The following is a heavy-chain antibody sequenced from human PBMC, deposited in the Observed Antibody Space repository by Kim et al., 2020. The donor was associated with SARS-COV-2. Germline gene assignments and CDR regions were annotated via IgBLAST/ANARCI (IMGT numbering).Heavy chain of an antibody. CDR3: AKAVAGPLFRSFDY. Sequence: GESLKISCQASGYSFTTYWIGWVRQMPGKGLEWVGIIYPGDSDTRYSPSFEGQVTISADKSITTAYLQWSSLKASDTAIYYCAKAVAGPLFRSFDYWGQGTLVTVSS. J-gene: IGHJ4*02. V-gene: IGHV5-51*01. D-gene: IGHD6-19*01. CDR2: IYPGDSDT. CDR1: GYSFTTYW.